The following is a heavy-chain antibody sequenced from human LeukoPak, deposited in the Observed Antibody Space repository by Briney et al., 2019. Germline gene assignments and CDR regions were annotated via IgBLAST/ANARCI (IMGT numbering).Heavy chain of an antibody. V-gene: IGHV4-39*01. CDR3: ARHSPIDAFDP. CDR1: GGSISSYY. Sequence: SETLSLTCTVSGGSISSYYWGWIRQPPGKGLEWIGSIYYSGSTYYNPSLKSRVTISVDTSKNQFSLKLSSVTAADTAVYYCARHSPIDAFDPWGQGTLVTVSS. D-gene: IGHD2-15*01. CDR2: IYYSGST. J-gene: IGHJ5*02.